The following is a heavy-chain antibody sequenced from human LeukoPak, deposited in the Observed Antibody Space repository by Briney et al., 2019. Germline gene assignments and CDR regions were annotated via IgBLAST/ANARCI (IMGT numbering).Heavy chain of an antibody. CDR2: IFSRGST. Sequence: GGSLSLSCAASGFSVGSNYMNWVRQAPGKGLECVSVIFSRGSTYYADSVKGRFTISGHNSENTLYLQMNSLRVEDTAVYYCTSSSPTSYSDYWGQGTLVTVSS. V-gene: IGHV3-53*04. CDR3: TSSSPTSYSDY. D-gene: IGHD6-13*01. CDR1: GFSVGSNY. J-gene: IGHJ4*02.